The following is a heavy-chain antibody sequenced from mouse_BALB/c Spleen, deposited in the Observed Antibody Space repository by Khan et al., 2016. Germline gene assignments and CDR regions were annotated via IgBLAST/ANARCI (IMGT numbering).Heavy chain of an antibody. CDR3: ARDYGKTFDY. D-gene: IGHD1-1*01. CDR2: IDPANGNT. J-gene: IGHJ2*01. V-gene: IGHV14-3*02. Sequence: VQLQQSGAELVKPGASVKLSCTAPGFNIKDTYMHWVKQRPEQGLEWIGRIDPANGNTKYDPKFQGKATITADTSSNTAYLQLSSLTSEDTAVYYCARDYGKTFDYWGQGTTLTVSS. CDR1: GFNIKDTY.